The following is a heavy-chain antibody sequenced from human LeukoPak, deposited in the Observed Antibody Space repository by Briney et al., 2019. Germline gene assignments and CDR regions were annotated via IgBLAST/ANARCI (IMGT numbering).Heavy chain of an antibody. V-gene: IGHV3-33*06. CDR1: GFTFSGYG. CDR2: IWYDGSNK. J-gene: IGHJ4*02. CDR3: AKDGVRYQLLYDLDY. Sequence: PGGSLRLSCAASGFTFSGYGMHWVRQAPGKGLEWVAVIWYDGSNKYYADSVKGRFTISRDNSKNTLYLQMNSLRAEDTAVYYCAKDGVRYQLLYDLDYWGQGTLVTVSS. D-gene: IGHD2-2*02.